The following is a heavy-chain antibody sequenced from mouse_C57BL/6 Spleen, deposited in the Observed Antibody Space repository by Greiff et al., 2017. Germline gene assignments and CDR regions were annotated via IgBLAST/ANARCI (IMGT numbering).Heavy chain of an antibody. CDR3: ARHSNYEAWFAY. V-gene: IGHV3-6*01. CDR2: ISYDGSN. CDR1: GYSITSGYY. D-gene: IGHD2-5*01. J-gene: IGHJ3*01. Sequence: EVKLMESGPGLVKPSQSLSLTCSVTGYSITSGYYWNWIRQFPGNKLEWMGYISYDGSNNYNPSLKNRISITRDTSKNQFFLKLSSVTTEDTATYYCARHSNYEAWFAYWGQGTLVTVSA.